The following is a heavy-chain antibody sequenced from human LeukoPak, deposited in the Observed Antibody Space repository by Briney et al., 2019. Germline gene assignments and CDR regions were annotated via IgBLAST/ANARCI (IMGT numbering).Heavy chain of an antibody. Sequence: GGSLRLSCAASGFTFSSYAMSWVRPAPGEGLEWVSAISGSGGSTYYADSVKGRFTISRDNSKNTLYLQMNSLRAEDTAVYYCAKDYGDYPWNYWGQGTLVTVSS. V-gene: IGHV3-23*01. J-gene: IGHJ4*02. CDR2: ISGSGGST. D-gene: IGHD4-17*01. CDR3: AKDYGDYPWNY. CDR1: GFTFSSYA.